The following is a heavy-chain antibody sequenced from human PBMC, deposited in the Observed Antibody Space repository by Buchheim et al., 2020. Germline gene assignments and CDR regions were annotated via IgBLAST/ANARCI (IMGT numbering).Heavy chain of an antibody. Sequence: QVQLVESGGGVVQPGRSLRLSCAASGFTFSSYAMHWVRQAPGKGLEWVAVISYDGSNKYYADSVKGRFTISRDNSKNTLYLQMNSLRAEDTAVYYCARDEQRIMIFGVVPSMDVWGQGTT. V-gene: IGHV3-30*04. D-gene: IGHD3-3*01. CDR3: ARDEQRIMIFGVVPSMDV. CDR1: GFTFSSYA. J-gene: IGHJ6*02. CDR2: ISYDGSNK.